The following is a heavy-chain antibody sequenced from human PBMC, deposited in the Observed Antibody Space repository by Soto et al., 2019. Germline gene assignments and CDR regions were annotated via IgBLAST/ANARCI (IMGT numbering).Heavy chain of an antibody. J-gene: IGHJ4*02. V-gene: IGHV4-39*01. CDR3: ARHEGNGNVWPLDY. Sequence: SETLSLTCTVSGDSIGTTHSYWAWIRQSPGKGLEWIGNIHYSGSTYYMPSLRSRVTLSVDTSKNQFSLRLTSVTAEDTAVYYCARHEGNGNVWPLDYWGQGILVT. D-gene: IGHD2-8*01. CDR2: IHYSGST. CDR1: GDSIGTTHSY.